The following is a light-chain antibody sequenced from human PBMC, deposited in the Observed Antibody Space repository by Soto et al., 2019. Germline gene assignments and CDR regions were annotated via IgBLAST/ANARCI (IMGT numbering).Light chain of an antibody. CDR2: GAS. CDR3: QQYNNWPPVT. V-gene: IGKV3-15*01. J-gene: IGKJ1*01. CDR1: QSVTIN. Sequence: ERALTQSPVTLSVSPGERATLSCRASQSVTINLAWYQQKPGQAPRLLIYGASTRATGIPARFSGSGSGTEFTLTISSLQSEDFAVYYCQQYNNWPPVTFGQGTKVDIK.